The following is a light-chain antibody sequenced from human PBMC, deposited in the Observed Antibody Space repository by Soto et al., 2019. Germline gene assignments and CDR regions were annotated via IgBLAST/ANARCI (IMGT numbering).Light chain of an antibody. CDR2: GAS. V-gene: IGKV3-15*01. J-gene: IGKJ5*01. Sequence: EIGLKQSPGTLSLSTGERATLSCRASQSVSSSQLAWYQQKPGQAPRLLIYGASTRATGIPARFSGSGSGTEFTLTISSLQSEDFAVYYCQQYNNLPFITFGQVTRLEI. CDR1: QSVSSS. CDR3: QQYNNLPFIT.